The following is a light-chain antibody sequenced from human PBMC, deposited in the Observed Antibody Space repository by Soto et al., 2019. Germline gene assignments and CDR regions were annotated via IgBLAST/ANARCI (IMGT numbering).Light chain of an antibody. CDR2: DVS. Sequence: QSALTQPLSVSGSPGQSVTISCTGTNSDVGGYDFVSWYQQHPGKAPKLMIYDVSNRPSGVPHRFSGSKSGNTASLTISGLQPDGEADYYCCSYAGNYIYVFGTGTKVTVL. CDR1: NSDVGGYDF. J-gene: IGLJ1*01. V-gene: IGLV2-11*01. CDR3: CSYAGNYIYV.